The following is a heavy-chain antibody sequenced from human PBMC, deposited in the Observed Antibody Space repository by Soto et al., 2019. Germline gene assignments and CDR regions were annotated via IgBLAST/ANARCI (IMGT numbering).Heavy chain of an antibody. D-gene: IGHD2-2*01. V-gene: IGHV3-23*01. J-gene: IGHJ5*02. Sequence: GSLRLSFAASGFTFRSYAMSWVRQAPGKGLEWVSAISGSGGSTYYADSVKGRFTISRDNSKNTLYLQMNSLRAEDTAVYYCAGYCSSTSCRGGGNWFDPWGQGTLVTVSS. CDR2: ISGSGGST. CDR1: GFTFRSYA. CDR3: AGYCSSTSCRGGGNWFDP.